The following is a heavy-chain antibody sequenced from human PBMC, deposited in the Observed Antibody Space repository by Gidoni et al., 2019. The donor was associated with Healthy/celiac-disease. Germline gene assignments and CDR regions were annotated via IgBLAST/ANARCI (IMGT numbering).Heavy chain of an antibody. D-gene: IGHD3-3*01. CDR2: ISGSGGST. V-gene: IGHV3-23*01. J-gene: IGHJ2*01. CDR1: GFTFISYA. Sequence: EVQLLESGGGLVQPGGSLRLSCAASGFTFISYAMSWVRQAPGKGLAWVSAISGSGGSTYYADSVKSRFTISRDNSKNTLYLQMNSLRAEDTAVYYCAKSPSGYHYWYFDLWGRDTLVTVSS. CDR3: AKSPSGYHYWYFDL.